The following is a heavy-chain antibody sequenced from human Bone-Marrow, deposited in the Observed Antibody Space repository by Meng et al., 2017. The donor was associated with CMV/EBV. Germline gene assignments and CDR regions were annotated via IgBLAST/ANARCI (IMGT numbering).Heavy chain of an antibody. CDR3: AKAVLGRRYYYYGMDG. Sequence: GESLKISCAASGFTVSTKYMYWVRQAPGKGLEWVSIIYNGDYTYCLKSVKGRLTISRDNSKNTLYLQMNSLRAEDTAVYYCAKAVLGRRYYYYGMDGWGQGTTVTVSS. D-gene: IGHD4/OR15-4a*01. CDR2: IYNGDYT. J-gene: IGHJ6*02. V-gene: IGHV3-53*05. CDR1: GFTVSTKY.